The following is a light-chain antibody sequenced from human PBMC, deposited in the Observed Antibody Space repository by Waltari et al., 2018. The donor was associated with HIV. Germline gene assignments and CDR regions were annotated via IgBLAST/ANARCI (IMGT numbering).Light chain of an antibody. J-gene: IGLJ2*01. CDR3: YSYAGTSVL. V-gene: IGLV2-11*01. Sequence: QSALTPPRSVSGSPGQSVSISCTGIIRVFDCNTYVSWYQHYPGKAPKLILSGVNNRPSGVLDLFAGSKSGNTASLTISGLQAEDEADYFCYSYAGTSVLFGGGTKLTVL. CDR2: GVN. CDR1: IRVFDCNTY.